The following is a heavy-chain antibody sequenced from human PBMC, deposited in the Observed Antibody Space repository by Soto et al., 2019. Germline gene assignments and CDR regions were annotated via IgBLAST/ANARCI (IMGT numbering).Heavy chain of an antibody. D-gene: IGHD1-1*01. V-gene: IGHV4-59*01. CDR1: GGSINMYY. J-gene: IGHJ3*02. CDR3: ARGGRGRTYGRDAFDI. Sequence: QAQLQESGPGLVKPSETLSLTCTVSGGSINMYYWSWIRQSPGKGLEWIGYIYHTGSTNYNPSLKSRVTILVDTSKHQFSLDLNSVTAADTAVYYCARGGRGRTYGRDAFDIWGQGTMVTVSS. CDR2: IYHTGST.